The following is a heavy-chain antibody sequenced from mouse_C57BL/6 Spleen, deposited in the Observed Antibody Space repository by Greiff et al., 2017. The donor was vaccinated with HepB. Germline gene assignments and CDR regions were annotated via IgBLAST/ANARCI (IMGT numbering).Heavy chain of an antibody. CDR2: ISYDGSN. D-gene: IGHD3-2*02. J-gene: IGHJ3*01. CDR3: ASDSSGYWFAY. Sequence: DVQLVESGPGLVKPSQSLSLTCSVTGYSITSGYYWNWIRQFPGNKLEWMGYISYDGSNNYNPSLKNRISITRDTSKNQFFLKLNSVTTEDTATYYCASDSSGYWFAYWGQGTLVTVSA. V-gene: IGHV3-6*01. CDR1: GYSITSGYY.